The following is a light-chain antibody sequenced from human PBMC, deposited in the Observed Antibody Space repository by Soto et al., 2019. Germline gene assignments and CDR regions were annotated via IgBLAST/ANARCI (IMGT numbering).Light chain of an antibody. V-gene: IGLV2-23*02. CDR1: SSDVGSYNL. CDR2: EVS. J-gene: IGLJ2*01. CDR3: CSYAGSSTNVV. Sequence: QSVLTQPASVSGSPGQSITISCTGTSSDVGSYNLVSWYQQHPGKAPKLMIYEVSKRPSGVSNRFSGSKSSNTASLTISGLQAEDEADYYCCSYAGSSTNVVFGGGTKVTV.